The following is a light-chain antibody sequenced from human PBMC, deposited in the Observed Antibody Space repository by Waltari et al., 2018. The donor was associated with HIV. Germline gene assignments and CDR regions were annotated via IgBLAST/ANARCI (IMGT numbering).Light chain of an antibody. CDR3: QSADTTCSLYV. Sequence: SYDLTQPPSVSVYPGQTPRLTGSGNALPKQYAYWYQQQPGPAPVLLIYKDTVRPSGIPERFSGSSSGTTVTLTISGVQAEDEADYYCQSADTTCSLYVFGTGTKVTV. CDR1: ALPKQY. J-gene: IGLJ1*01. V-gene: IGLV3-25*03. CDR2: KDT.